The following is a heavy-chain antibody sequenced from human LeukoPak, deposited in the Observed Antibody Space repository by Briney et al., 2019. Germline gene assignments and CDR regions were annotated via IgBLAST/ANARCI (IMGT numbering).Heavy chain of an antibody. D-gene: IGHD2-21*02. V-gene: IGHV1-3*01. J-gene: IGHJ4*02. CDR2: IYGGNGNT. Sequence: ASVKVSCKASGYTFTSYAMHWVRQAPGQRLEWMGWIYGGNGNTKYSQRFQGRVSITRDTSASTVYMELSSLGSEDTAVYYCARGWGGDCYHVHWGQGTLVTVSS. CDR3: ARGWGGDCYHVH. CDR1: GYTFTSYA.